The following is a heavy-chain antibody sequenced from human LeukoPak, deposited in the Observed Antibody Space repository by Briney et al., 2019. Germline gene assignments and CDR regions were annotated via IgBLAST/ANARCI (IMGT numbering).Heavy chain of an antibody. J-gene: IGHJ1*01. Sequence: GGSLRLSCAASGFTFDDYGMSWVRQAPGKGLEWVSAITGSGGSTYYADSVRGRFTIYRDNSKNTLYLQMNSLRGEDTAVYYCGKDPNGDYVGAFDFQRWGQGTQVTVSS. V-gene: IGHV3-23*01. CDR1: GFTFDDYG. CDR3: GKDPNGDYVGAFDFQR. CDR2: ITGSGGST. D-gene: IGHD4-17*01.